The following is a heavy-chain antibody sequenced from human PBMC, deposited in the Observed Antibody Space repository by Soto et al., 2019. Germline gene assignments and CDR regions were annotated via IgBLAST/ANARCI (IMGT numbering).Heavy chain of an antibody. CDR2: INAGNGNT. Sequence: ASVKVSCKASGYTFTSYAMHWVRQAPGQRLEWMGWINAGNGNTKYSQKFQGRVTITRDTSASTAYMELSSLRSEDTAVYYCARVGIGDSSGQFTPENYGMDVWGQGSTVTV. V-gene: IGHV1-3*01. CDR3: ARVGIGDSSGQFTPENYGMDV. J-gene: IGHJ6*02. D-gene: IGHD3-22*01. CDR1: GYTFTSYA.